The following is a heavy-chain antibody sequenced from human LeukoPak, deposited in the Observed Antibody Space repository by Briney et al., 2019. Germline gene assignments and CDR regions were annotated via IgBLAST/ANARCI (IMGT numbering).Heavy chain of an antibody. V-gene: IGHV1-2*02. Sequence: ASVKVSCKTSGYTFTGYYMHWVRQAPGQGLEWMGWINPNSGGTNYAQKFQGRVTMTRDTSISTAYMELSRLRSDATAVYYCARDPLPSAYSSSWFSIDYWGQGTLVTVSS. CDR1: GYTFTGYY. J-gene: IGHJ4*02. CDR2: INPNSGGT. D-gene: IGHD6-13*01. CDR3: ARDPLPSAYSSSWFSIDY.